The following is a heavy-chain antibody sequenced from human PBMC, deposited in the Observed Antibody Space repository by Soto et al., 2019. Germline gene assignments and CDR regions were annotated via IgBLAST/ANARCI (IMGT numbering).Heavy chain of an antibody. Sequence: PGGSLRLSCAASGFTFSSYGMHWVRQAPGKGLEWVAVISYDGSNKYYADSVKGRFTISRDNSKNTLYLQMNSLRAEDTAVYYCAKDSKANYDFWSGYSILGYYFDYWGQGTLVTVSS. CDR3: AKDSKANYDFWSGYSILGYYFDY. D-gene: IGHD3-3*01. J-gene: IGHJ4*02. V-gene: IGHV3-30*18. CDR2: ISYDGSNK. CDR1: GFTFSSYG.